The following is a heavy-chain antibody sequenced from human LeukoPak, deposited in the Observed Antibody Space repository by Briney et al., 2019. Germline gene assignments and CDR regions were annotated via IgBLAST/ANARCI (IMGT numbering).Heavy chain of an antibody. J-gene: IGHJ4*02. CDR1: GGSISSSNW. V-gene: IGHV4/OR15-8*02. D-gene: IGHD6-19*01. CDR3: ARDNPRTTTYSSGSSFDF. CDR2: IYHSGRGNT. Sequence: PSETLSLTCAVSGGSISSSNWWIWLRQPPGKGLEWIGEIYHSGRGNTNYNPSLKSRATISIDNAKNQSSLKLRSVTAADTAVYFCARDNPRTTTYSSGSSFDFWGQGTLVTVSS.